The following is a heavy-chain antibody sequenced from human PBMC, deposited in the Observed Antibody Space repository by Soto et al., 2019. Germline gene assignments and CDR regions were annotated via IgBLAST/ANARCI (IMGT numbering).Heavy chain of an antibody. Sequence: GESLKISCKGSGYSFAGYWITWVRQKPGKGLEWMGRIDPSDSQTYYSPSFRGHVTISVTKSITTVFLQWSSLRASDTAMYYCARQIYDSDTGPNSQYYFDSWGQGIWVTVSS. CDR2: IDPSDSQT. CDR3: ARQIYDSDTGPNSQYYFDS. CDR1: GYSFAGYW. V-gene: IGHV5-10-1*01. D-gene: IGHD3-22*01. J-gene: IGHJ4*02.